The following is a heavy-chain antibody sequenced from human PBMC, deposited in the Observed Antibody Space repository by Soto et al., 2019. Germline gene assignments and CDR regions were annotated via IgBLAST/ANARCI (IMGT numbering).Heavy chain of an antibody. V-gene: IGHV2-5*01. D-gene: IGHD3-3*01. J-gene: IGHJ6*02. Sequence: ESGPTLVNPTQTLTLTCTFSGFSLSTSGVGVGWIRQPPGKALEWLALIYWNDDKRYSPSLKSRLTITKDTSKNQVVLTMTNMDPVDTATYYCAHWGPWDFWSGYYYYYGMDVWGQGTTVTVSS. CDR2: IYWNDDK. CDR3: AHWGPWDFWSGYYYYYGMDV. CDR1: GFSLSTSGVG.